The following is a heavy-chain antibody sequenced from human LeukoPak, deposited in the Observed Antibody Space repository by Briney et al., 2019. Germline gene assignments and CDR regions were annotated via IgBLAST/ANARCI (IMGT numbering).Heavy chain of an antibody. J-gene: IGHJ6*02. D-gene: IGHD3-10*01. Sequence: PGGSLRLSCAGSGFTFSSYAMSWVRQAPGKGLEWVSTISGSGGAGTYYADSVKGRFNVSRDNSRNPLYLPMNSLRAEDTAVYYCVKDRGGRPFYGMDVWGQGTTVTVSS. V-gene: IGHV3-23*01. CDR3: VKDRGGRPFYGMDV. CDR2: ISGSGGAGT. CDR1: GFTFSSYA.